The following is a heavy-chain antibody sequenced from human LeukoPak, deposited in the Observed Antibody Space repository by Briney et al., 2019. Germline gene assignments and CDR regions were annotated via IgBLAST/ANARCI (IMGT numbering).Heavy chain of an antibody. CDR3: ARPIAAAGDTLDP. CDR2: IYYSGST. V-gene: IGHV4-39*01. CDR1: GGSISSSSYY. Sequence: PSETLSLTCTVSGGSISSSSYYWGWIRQPPGKGLEWIGSIYYSGSTYYNPSLKSRVTISVDTSKNQFSLKLSSVTAADTAVYYCARPIAAAGDTLDPWGQGTLVTVSS. D-gene: IGHD6-13*01. J-gene: IGHJ5*02.